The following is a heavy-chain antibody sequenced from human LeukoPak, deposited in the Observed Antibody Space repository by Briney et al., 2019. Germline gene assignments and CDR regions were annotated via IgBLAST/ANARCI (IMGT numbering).Heavy chain of an antibody. J-gene: IGHJ4*02. CDR3: ARGAYSSGWYARKFFDY. D-gene: IGHD6-19*01. CDR1: GGSFSGYY. CDR2: INHSGST. Sequence: SETLSLTCAVYGGSFSGYYWSWIRQPPGKGLEWIGEINHSGSTNYNPSLKSRVTISVDTSKNQFSLKLSSVTAADTAVYYCARGAYSSGWYARKFFDYWGQGTLVNVSS. V-gene: IGHV4-34*01.